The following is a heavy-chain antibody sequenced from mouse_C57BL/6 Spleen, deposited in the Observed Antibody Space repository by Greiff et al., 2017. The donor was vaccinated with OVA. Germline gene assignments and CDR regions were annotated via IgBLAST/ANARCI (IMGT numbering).Heavy chain of an antibody. Sequence: QVQLQQPGTELVKPGASVKLSCKASGYTFTSYWLHWVKQRPGQGLEWIGNINPSNGGTTYNEKFKSKATLTVDKSSSTAYMQLSSLTSEDSAVYYCARSGRLRPLFDYWGQGTTLTVSS. CDR3: ARSGRLRPLFDY. D-gene: IGHD2-4*01. J-gene: IGHJ2*01. V-gene: IGHV1-53*01. CDR1: GYTFTSYW. CDR2: INPSNGGT.